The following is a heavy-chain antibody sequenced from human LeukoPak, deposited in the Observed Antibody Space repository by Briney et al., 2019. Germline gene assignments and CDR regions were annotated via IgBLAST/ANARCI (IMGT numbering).Heavy chain of an antibody. D-gene: IGHD1-1*01. V-gene: IGHV3-30*18. CDR1: GFTFSNYG. J-gene: IGHJ6*02. Sequence: PGGSLRLSCAASGFTFSNYGMHWVRQAPGKGLEWVALISYDGVNKYYADSVKGRFTISRGNSKNTLYLRMNSLRVEDTALYYCAKLRELVTYYYYYGLDVWGQGTTVTVSS. CDR3: AKLRELVTYYYYYGLDV. CDR2: ISYDGVNK.